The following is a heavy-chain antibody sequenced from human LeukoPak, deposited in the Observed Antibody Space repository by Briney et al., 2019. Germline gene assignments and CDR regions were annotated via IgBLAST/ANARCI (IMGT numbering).Heavy chain of an antibody. CDR3: ARGSIAAAPSWVPSPRKFDY. J-gene: IGHJ4*02. CDR1: GYIFVTSD. D-gene: IGHD6-13*01. Sequence: ASVKVSCKASGYIFVTSDINWVRQAAGQGLEWMGWMNPLSGNTGYAQKFQDRVTMTRNTSIGTAYMELSSLRSEDTAVYYCARGSIAAAPSWVPSPRKFDYWGQGTLVTASS. V-gene: IGHV1-8*01. CDR2: MNPLSGNT.